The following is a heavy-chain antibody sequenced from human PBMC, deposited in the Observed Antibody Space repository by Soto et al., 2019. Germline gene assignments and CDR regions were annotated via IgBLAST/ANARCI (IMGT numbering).Heavy chain of an antibody. J-gene: IGHJ4*02. Sequence: GGPLRLSCAASGFTFSDYYMSWIRQAPGKGLEWVSYISSSSSYTNYAASVKGRFTLSRDNDKNSLYLQMNSLRAGDTAMAYCARCIGGGAYYDFWSGYAAVDYWGQGTLVAVSS. V-gene: IGHV3-11*06. CDR2: ISSSSSYT. CDR3: ARCIGGGAYYDFWSGYAAVDY. CDR1: GFTFSDYY. D-gene: IGHD3-3*01.